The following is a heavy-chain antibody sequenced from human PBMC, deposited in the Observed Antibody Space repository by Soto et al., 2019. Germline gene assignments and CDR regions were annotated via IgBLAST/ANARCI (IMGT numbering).Heavy chain of an antibody. CDR2: IDPSDSYT. Sequence: GESLKISCQGSGYTFTGHWISWVRQMRGKGLEWMGRIDPSDSYTDYSPTVQGHVTMSADKSINIAYLQWSSLQASDTAVYYCTRHTGYDSSLDYWGQGTLVTVSS. J-gene: IGHJ4*02. V-gene: IGHV5-10-1*01. D-gene: IGHD5-12*01. CDR1: GYTFTGHW. CDR3: TRHTGYDSSLDY.